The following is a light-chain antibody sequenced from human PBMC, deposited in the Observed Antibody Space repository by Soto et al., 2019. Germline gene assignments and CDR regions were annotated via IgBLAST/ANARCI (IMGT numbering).Light chain of an antibody. J-gene: IGLJ1*01. CDR3: GSWDSSLSAYV. V-gene: IGLV1-51*01. Sequence: QSVMTQPPSVSAAPGQKVTISCSGSSSNIGGNSVSWYQQLPGTAPKLLIYDDNKRPSGIPDRFSGSKSGTSANLGITGFQTGEEADYYCGSWDSSLSAYVFGTGTKLTVL. CDR2: DDN. CDR1: SSNIGGNS.